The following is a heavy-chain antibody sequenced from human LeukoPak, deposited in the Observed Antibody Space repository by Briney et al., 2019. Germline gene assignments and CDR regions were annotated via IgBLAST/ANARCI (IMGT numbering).Heavy chain of an antibody. CDR1: GFTFSSHW. J-gene: IGHJ4*02. CDR3: VKYYHGSSGYSHFDY. V-gene: IGHV3-7*01. Sequence: GGSLRLSCAASGFTFSSHWMSWVRQAPGKGLEWVANIKQDGNEEYYVDSVKGRFTISRDNAKNSLYLQMNSLRAEDTAVYYCVKYYHGSSGYSHFDYWGQGTLVTVSS. D-gene: IGHD3-22*01. CDR2: IKQDGNEE.